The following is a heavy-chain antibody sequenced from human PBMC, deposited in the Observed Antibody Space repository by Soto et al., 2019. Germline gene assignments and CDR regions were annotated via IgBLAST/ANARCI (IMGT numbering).Heavy chain of an antibody. Sequence: EWIGYIYYSGRTNYNPSLESRLTISIDRSKNQFSLTLSSVSAADTALYYCARDQSNSPDYFDYWGQGTLVTVSS. D-gene: IGHD1-1*01. CDR3: ARDQSNSPDYFDY. V-gene: IGHV4-30-4*01. CDR2: IYYSGRT. J-gene: IGHJ4*02.